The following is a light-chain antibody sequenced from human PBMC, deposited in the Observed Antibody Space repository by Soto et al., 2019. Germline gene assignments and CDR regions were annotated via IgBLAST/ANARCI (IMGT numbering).Light chain of an antibody. CDR2: GAS. Sequence: EKVMTQSPATLSVSPGESSTLSCRASESVSDNLAWYHQKPGQAPRLLIYGASTRATGTPARFSGSGSGTDFTLTISDVQPEDFAVYYCHQRQSWPRTFGQGTKVDIK. CDR3: HQRQSWPRT. V-gene: IGKV3-15*01. J-gene: IGKJ1*01. CDR1: ESVSDN.